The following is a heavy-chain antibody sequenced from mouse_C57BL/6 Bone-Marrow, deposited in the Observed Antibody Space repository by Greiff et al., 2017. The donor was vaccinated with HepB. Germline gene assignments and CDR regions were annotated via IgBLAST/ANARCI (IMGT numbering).Heavy chain of an antibody. D-gene: IGHD2-1*01. Sequence: VQLKESGPGLVKPSQSLSLTCSVTGYSITSGYYWNWIRQFPGNKLEWMGYISYDGSNNYNPSLKNRISITRDTSKNQFFLKLNSVTTEDTATYYCAKDLLSYYYAMDYWGQGTSVTVSS. CDR1: GYSITSGYY. CDR2: ISYDGSN. J-gene: IGHJ4*01. V-gene: IGHV3-6*01. CDR3: AKDLLSYYYAMDY.